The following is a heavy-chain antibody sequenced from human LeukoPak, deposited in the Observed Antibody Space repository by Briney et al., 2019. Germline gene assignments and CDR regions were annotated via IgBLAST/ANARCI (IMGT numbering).Heavy chain of an antibody. V-gene: IGHV1-2*02. CDR1: GYTFTGYY. D-gene: IGHD3-22*01. CDR3: ARDGWFYYDSSDYSGFDY. CDR2: INPNSGGT. J-gene: IGHJ4*02. Sequence: ASVKVSFKASGYTFTGYYMHWVRQAPGQGLEWMGWINPNSGGTNYAQKFQGRVTMTRDTSTSTVYMEPSSLRSEDTAVYYCARDGWFYYDSSDYSGFDYWGQGTLVTVSS.